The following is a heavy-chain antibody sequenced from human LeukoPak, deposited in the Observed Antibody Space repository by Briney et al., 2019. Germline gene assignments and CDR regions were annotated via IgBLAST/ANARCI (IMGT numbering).Heavy chain of an antibody. CDR2: ISGSGGST. Sequence: GGSLRLSCAASGFTFSSYAMSWVRQAPGKGLEWVSAISGSGGSTYYADSVKGRFTISRDNPKNTLYLQMNSLRAEDTAVYYCAKAARVVVAARVDYWGQGTLVTVSS. V-gene: IGHV3-23*01. J-gene: IGHJ4*02. D-gene: IGHD2-15*01. CDR3: AKAARVVVAARVDY. CDR1: GFTFSSYA.